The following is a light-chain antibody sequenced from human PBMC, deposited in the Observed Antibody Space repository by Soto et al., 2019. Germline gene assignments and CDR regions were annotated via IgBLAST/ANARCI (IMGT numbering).Light chain of an antibody. V-gene: IGKV2-28*01. Sequence: EIVMTQAPRSLTVTPGEPASLSCRSSQSLLHSNGYNYLDWYVQKPGQSPQLLIYLGSNRTSGVPDRFSCSVSGTDFTLKISRVEAEDGWVDYCVKCLQTPPKFSQGTKVDIK. CDR2: LGS. CDR3: VKCLQTPPK. CDR1: QSLLHSNGYNY. J-gene: IGKJ1*01.